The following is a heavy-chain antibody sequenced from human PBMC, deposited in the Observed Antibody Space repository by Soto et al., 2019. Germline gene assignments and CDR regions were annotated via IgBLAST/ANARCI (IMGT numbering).Heavy chain of an antibody. CDR2: IYYSGST. CDR1: GGSISSYY. J-gene: IGHJ4*02. D-gene: IGHD3-10*01. CDR3: ARLYGSGSYLVDY. Sequence: SETLSLTCTVSGGSISSYYWSWIRQPPGKGLEWIGYIYYSGSTNYNPSLKSRVTISVDTSKNQFSLKLSSVTAADTAVYYCARLYGSGSYLVDYWGQGTLVTVSS. V-gene: IGHV4-59*01.